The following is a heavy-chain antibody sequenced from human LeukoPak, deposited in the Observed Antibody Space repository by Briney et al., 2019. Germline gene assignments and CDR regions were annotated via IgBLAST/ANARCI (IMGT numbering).Heavy chain of an antibody. J-gene: IGHJ4*02. Sequence: GRSLRLSCAASGFTFSSYGMHWVRQAPGKGLEWVANIKEDGSEKYYVDSVKGRFLISRDNAKNSLYLQMNLLRAEDTAVYYCARRNDYFDYWGQGTLVTVSS. CDR2: IKEDGSEK. V-gene: IGHV3-7*01. CDR3: ARRNDYFDY. CDR1: GFTFSSYG.